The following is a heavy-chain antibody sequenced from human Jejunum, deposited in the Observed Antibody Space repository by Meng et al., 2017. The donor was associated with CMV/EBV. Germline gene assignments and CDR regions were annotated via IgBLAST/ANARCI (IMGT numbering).Heavy chain of an antibody. CDR2: VYSGGSAT. CDR3: ARDWQKGMDV. CDR1: GFTFNTYA. V-gene: IGHV3-23*03. Sequence: SCAASGFTFNTYAMNWFRQAPGKGLEWVSVVYSGGSATYYADSVRGRFTISRDNSKNTVFLQMNNLRVEDTGVYYCARDWQKGMDVWGQGTMVTVSS. J-gene: IGHJ6*02.